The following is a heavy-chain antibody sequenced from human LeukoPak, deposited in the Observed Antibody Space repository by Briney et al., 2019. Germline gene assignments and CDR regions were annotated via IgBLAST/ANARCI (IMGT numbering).Heavy chain of an antibody. CDR2: IIPIFGTA. V-gene: IGHV1-69*13. CDR1: GGTFSSYA. Sequence: GASVKVSCKASGGTFSSYAISWVRQAPGQGLEWMGGIIPIFGTANYAQKFQGRVTITADESTSTAYMVLSSLRPEDTAVYYCARTGPSYYYDSSGYYYEDYWGQGTLVTVSS. D-gene: IGHD3-22*01. J-gene: IGHJ4*02. CDR3: ARTGPSYYYDSSGYYYEDY.